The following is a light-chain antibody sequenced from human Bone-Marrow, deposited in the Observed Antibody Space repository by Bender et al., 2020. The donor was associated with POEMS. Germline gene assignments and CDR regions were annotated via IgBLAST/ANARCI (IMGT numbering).Light chain of an antibody. J-gene: IGLJ2*01. CDR2: DDT. V-gene: IGLV3-21*02. CDR1: NIGSES. CDR3: QTWDSSTVV. Sequence: SSVLTQPPSVSVAPGQTARVACGGNNIGSESVHWYQQKPGQAPVLVVYDDTDRPSGIPERFSGSNSGNTATLTISRVEAGDEADYYCQTWDSSTVVFGGGTKLTVL.